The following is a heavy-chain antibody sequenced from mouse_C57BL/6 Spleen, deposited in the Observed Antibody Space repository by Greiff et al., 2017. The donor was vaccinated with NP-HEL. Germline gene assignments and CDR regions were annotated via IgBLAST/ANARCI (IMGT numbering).Heavy chain of an antibody. D-gene: IGHD1-1*01. CDR2: INPSNGGT. Sequence: QVQLQQPGTELVKPGASVKLSCKASGYTFTSYWMHWVKQRPGQGLEWIGNINPSNGGTKYNEKFKSKATLTVDKSSSTPYMQLSSLTSEDSAVYYGATVTTVVRYFDVWGTGTTVTVSS. J-gene: IGHJ1*03. CDR3: ATVTTVVRYFDV. V-gene: IGHV1-53*01. CDR1: GYTFTSYW.